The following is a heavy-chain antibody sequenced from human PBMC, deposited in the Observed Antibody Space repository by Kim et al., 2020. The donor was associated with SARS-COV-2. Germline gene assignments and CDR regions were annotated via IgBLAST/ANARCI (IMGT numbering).Heavy chain of an antibody. CDR1: GGSFSGYY. D-gene: IGHD3-22*01. V-gene: IGHV4-34*01. CDR3: ARLLPLVVDPANWFDP. Sequence: SETLSLTCAVYGGSFSGYYWSWIRQPPGKGLEWIGEINHSGSSNYNPSLKSRVTISVDTSKNQFSLKLSSVTDADTAVYYCARLLPLVVDPANWFDPWGQGTLVTVSS. CDR2: INHSGSS. J-gene: IGHJ5*02.